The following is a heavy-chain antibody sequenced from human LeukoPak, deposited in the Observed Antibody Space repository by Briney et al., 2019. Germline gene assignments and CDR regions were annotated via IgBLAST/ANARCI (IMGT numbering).Heavy chain of an antibody. V-gene: IGHV3-21*01. D-gene: IGHD2-21*02. Sequence: PRGSLRLSCAASGFTFSSYSMNWVRQAPGKGLEWVSSISSSSSYIYYADSVKGRFTISRDSAKNSLYLQMNSLRAEDTAVYYCARGSDGAYCGGDCYSENDYWGQGTLVTISS. CDR2: ISSSSSYI. CDR1: GFTFSSYS. CDR3: ARGSDGAYCGGDCYSENDY. J-gene: IGHJ4*02.